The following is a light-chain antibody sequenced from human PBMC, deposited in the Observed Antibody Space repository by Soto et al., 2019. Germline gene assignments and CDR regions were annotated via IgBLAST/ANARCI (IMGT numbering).Light chain of an antibody. V-gene: IGLV1-40*01. CDR1: SSNIGAGYD. J-gene: IGLJ2*01. CDR2: GNS. CDR3: QSYDSSLSGVL. Sequence: QPVLTQPPSVSGAPGQRVTISCTGSSSNIGAGYDVHWYQQLPRTAPKLLIYGNSNRPSGVPDRFSGSKSGTSASLAITGLQAEDEADYYCQSYDSSLSGVLFGGGTKVTVL.